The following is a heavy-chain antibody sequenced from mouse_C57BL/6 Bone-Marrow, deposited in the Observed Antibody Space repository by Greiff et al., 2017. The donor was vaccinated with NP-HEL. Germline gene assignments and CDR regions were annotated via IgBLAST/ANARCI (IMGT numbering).Heavy chain of an antibody. V-gene: IGHV5-4*01. Sequence: EVQGVESGGGLVKPGGSQKLSCAASGFTFSSYAMSWVRQTPEKRLEWVATISDGGSYTYYPDNVKGRFTISRDNAKNNLYLQMSQLKSEDTAMYYCARDRHRLQAWFAYWGQGTLVTVSA. CDR3: ARDRHRLQAWFAY. D-gene: IGHD3-2*02. CDR2: ISDGGSYT. J-gene: IGHJ3*01. CDR1: GFTFSSYA.